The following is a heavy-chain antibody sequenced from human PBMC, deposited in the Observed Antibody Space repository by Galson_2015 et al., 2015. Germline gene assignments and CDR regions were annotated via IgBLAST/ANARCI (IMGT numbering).Heavy chain of an antibody. J-gene: IGHJ5*02. V-gene: IGHV1-3*01. CDR3: ARGWWGVDRDDSENCFNP. Sequence: SVKVSCKASGYTFTSYAIYWVRQAPGQGLEWMGGIRDGKGDTKYSQRFQGRVTITRDTSASTANMELSSLRFEDTAVYFCARGWWGVDRDDSENCFNPWGQGTLVTVSS. CDR1: GYTFTSYA. CDR2: IRDGKGDT. D-gene: IGHD2-15*01.